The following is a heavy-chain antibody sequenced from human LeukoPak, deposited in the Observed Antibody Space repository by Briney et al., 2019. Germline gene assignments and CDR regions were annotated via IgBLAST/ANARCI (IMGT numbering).Heavy chain of an antibody. CDR3: ARGPRRGYSGFDL. CDR1: GGSFSGYY. D-gene: IGHD5-12*01. Sequence: SETLSLTCAVYGGSFSGYYWSWIRQPPGKGLEWIGEINHSGSTNYNPPLKSRVTISVDTSKNQFSLKLSSVTAADTAVYYCARGPRRGYSGFDLWGRGTLVTVSS. J-gene: IGHJ2*01. V-gene: IGHV4-34*01. CDR2: INHSGST.